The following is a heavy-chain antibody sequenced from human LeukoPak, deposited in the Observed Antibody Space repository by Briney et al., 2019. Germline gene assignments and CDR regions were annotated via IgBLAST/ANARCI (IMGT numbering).Heavy chain of an antibody. D-gene: IGHD5-12*01. J-gene: IGHJ6*03. V-gene: IGHV1-18*04. Sequence: ASVKVSCKASGYTFTSHGITWVRQAPGQGLEWMGWISTYNVNTNYAQKLQGRVTMTTDTSTSTAYMELRSLRSDDTAVYYCATHSPEWRYSGYYNYYYIDVWGKGTTVTVSS. CDR2: ISTYNVNT. CDR3: ATHSPEWRYSGYYNYYYIDV. CDR1: GYTFTSHG.